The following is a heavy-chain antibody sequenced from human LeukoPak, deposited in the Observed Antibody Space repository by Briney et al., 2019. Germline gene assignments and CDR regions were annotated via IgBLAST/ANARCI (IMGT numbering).Heavy chain of an antibody. V-gene: IGHV3-74*01. CDR1: GFTFSSYW. D-gene: IGHD2-15*01. CDR2: INSDESST. J-gene: IGHJ2*01. CDR3: ARGSDCSGGSCYSYWYFDL. Sequence: PGGSLRLSCAASGFTFSSYWMHWVRQAPGKGLVWVSRINSDESSTSYADSVKGRFTISRDNAKNTLYLQMNSLRAEDTAMYYCARGSDCSGGSCYSYWYFDLWGRGTLVTVSS.